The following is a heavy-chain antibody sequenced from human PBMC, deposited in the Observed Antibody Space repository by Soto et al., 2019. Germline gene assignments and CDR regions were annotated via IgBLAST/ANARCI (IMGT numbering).Heavy chain of an antibody. Sequence: QVHLVQSGAEVKKPGASVKVYCKGSGYGFTTYGITWVRQAPGQGLERMAWISAHNGNTNYAQKLQGRVTVTRDTSTSTAYMELRSLRSEDTAVYYCARGRYGDYWGQGALVTVSS. CDR2: ISAHNGNT. V-gene: IGHV1-18*01. CDR3: ARGRYGDY. J-gene: IGHJ4*02. D-gene: IGHD1-1*01. CDR1: GYGFTTYG.